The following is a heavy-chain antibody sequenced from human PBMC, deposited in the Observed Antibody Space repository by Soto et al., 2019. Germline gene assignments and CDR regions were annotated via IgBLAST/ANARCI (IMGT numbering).Heavy chain of an antibody. V-gene: IGHV4-34*01. D-gene: IGHD3-10*01. CDR1: GGSFSGYY. Sequence: SETLSLTCAVYGGSFSGYYWSWIRQPPGKGLEWIGEINHSGSTNYNPSLKSRVTISVDTSTNQFSLKVSSVTAADTAVYYCARRGYGPGFLYFYGMDVWGQGTTVTVSS. CDR3: ARRGYGPGFLYFYGMDV. J-gene: IGHJ6*02. CDR2: INHSGST.